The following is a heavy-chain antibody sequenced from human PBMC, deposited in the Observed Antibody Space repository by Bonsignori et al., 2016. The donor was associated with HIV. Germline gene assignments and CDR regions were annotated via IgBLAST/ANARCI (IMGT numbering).Heavy chain of an antibody. D-gene: IGHD7-27*01. CDR3: AKGDTPGTHWGRWFDP. J-gene: IGHJ5*02. CDR1: GYTFTSNY. CDR2: INPSEGST. Sequence: ASVKVSCKASGYTFTSNYIHWVRQAPGQGLEWMGIINPSEGSTSYAQKFKGRVTMTRDTSTSTAFMELSSLRSEDTAAYYCAKGDTPGTHWGRWFDPWGQGTLVTVSS. V-gene: IGHV1-46*01.